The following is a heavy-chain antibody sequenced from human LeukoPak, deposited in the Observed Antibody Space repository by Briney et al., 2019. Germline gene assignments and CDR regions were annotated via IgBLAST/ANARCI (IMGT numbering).Heavy chain of an antibody. CDR2: ISSSSSYI. D-gene: IGHD1-26*01. J-gene: IGHJ6*02. V-gene: IGHV3-21*01. Sequence: GGSLRLSCAASGFTFSSYSMNWVRQAPGKGLEWVSSISSSSSYIYYADSVNGRFTISRDNAKNSLYLQMNSLRAEDTAVYYCARELLQPYYYYYYGMDVWGQGTTVTVSS. CDR3: ARELLQPYYYYYYGMDV. CDR1: GFTFSSYS.